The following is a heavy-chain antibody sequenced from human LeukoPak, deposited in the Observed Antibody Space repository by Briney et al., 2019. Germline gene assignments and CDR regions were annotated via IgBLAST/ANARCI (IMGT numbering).Heavy chain of an antibody. CDR3: ARDQSGSLDY. CDR2: ISQDASTK. D-gene: IGHD1-26*01. CDR1: GFTFSNTW. V-gene: IGHV3-7*01. Sequence: GGSLRLSCAASGFTFSNTWMAWVRQAPGKGREWVANISQDASTKHYVDSVKGRFTISRDNAKNSLYLQMNSLRAEDTAVYYCARDQSGSLDYWGQGTLVTVSS. J-gene: IGHJ4*02.